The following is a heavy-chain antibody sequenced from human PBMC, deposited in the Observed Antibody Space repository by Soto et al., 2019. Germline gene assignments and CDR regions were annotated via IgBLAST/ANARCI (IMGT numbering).Heavy chain of an antibody. CDR1: GYTYSGDY. J-gene: IGHJ6*02. Sequence: ASVNVSIKASGYTYSGDYMHWAQPAPGQGLKWMGWINPNSGGTNYAQKFQGWVTMTRDTSISTAYMELSRLRSDDTDVYYCAKVIAVGKYSSYAIDFPGQGPTRTGS. CDR2: INPNSGGT. CDR3: AKVIAVGKYSSYAIDF. V-gene: IGHV1-2*04. D-gene: IGHD6-19*01.